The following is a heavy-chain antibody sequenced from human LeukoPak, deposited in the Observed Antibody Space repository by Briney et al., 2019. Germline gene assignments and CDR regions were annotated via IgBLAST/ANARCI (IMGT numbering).Heavy chain of an antibody. CDR3: ARERRQVVDY. CDR2: ISYDGSNK. CDR1: GFTFSSYA. Sequence: GGSLRLSCAASGFTFSSYAMHWVRQAPGKGLEWVAVISYDGSNKYYADSVKGRFTISRDNSKNTLYLQMNSLRAEDTAVYYCARERRQVVDYWGQGTLVTVSS. D-gene: IGHD1-1*01. V-gene: IGHV3-30-3*01. J-gene: IGHJ4*02.